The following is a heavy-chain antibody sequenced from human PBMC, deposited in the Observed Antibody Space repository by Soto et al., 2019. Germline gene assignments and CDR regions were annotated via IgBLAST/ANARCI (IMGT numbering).Heavy chain of an antibody. V-gene: IGHV3-30-3*01. J-gene: IGHJ3*02. CDR2: ISYDGSNK. Sequence: PGGSLRLSCAASGCTFSSYAMHWVRQAPGKGLEWVAVISYDGSNKYYADSVKGRFTISRDNSKNTLYLQMNSLRAEDTAVYYCARELYYYDSSGYYRSGAFDIWGQGTMVTVSS. CDR3: ARELYYYDSSGYYRSGAFDI. CDR1: GCTFSSYA. D-gene: IGHD3-22*01.